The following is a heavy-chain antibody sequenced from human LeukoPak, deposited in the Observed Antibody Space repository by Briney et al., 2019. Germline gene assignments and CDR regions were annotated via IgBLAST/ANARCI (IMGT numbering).Heavy chain of an antibody. CDR3: ARDQSDIVVVPAAIDP. D-gene: IGHD2-2*02. CDR1: GYTFTGYY. Sequence: GASVKVSCKASGYTFTGYYMHWVRPAPGQGLEWMGWINPNSGGTNYAQKFQGRVTMTRDTSISTAYMELSRLRSDDTAVYYCARDQSDIVVVPAAIDPWGQGTLVTVSS. CDR2: INPNSGGT. J-gene: IGHJ5*02. V-gene: IGHV1-2*02.